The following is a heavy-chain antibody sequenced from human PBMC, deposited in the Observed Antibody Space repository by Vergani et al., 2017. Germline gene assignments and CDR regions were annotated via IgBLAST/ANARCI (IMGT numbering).Heavy chain of an antibody. D-gene: IGHD3/OR15-3a*01. CDR2: INHSGST. CDR3: ARGETRTDWFDP. J-gene: IGHJ5*02. Sequence: QVQVQQWGAGLLKPSETLSLTCGVNGGSFSVYFWNWIRQPPGKGLEWIGEINHSGSTNYNPSLKSRVSISVDTSKNQFSLKLTSVTAADTAVYYCARGETRTDWFDPWGQGTLVTVSS. CDR1: GGSFSVYF. V-gene: IGHV4-34*01.